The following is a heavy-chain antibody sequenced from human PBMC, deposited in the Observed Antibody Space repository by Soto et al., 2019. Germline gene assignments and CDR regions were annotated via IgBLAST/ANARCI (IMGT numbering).Heavy chain of an antibody. D-gene: IGHD2-2*01. CDR1: GYTFTGYY. CDR2: INPNSGGT. CDR3: ARAHPDCSSTSCYYRYYYYYYGMDV. V-gene: IGHV1-2*02. J-gene: IGHJ6*02. Sequence: ASVKVSCKASGYTFTGYYMHWVRQAPGQGLEWMGWINPNSGGTNYAQKFQGRVTMTRDTSISTAYMELSRRRSDDTAVYYCARAHPDCSSTSCYYRYYYYYYGMDVWGQGTTVTVSS.